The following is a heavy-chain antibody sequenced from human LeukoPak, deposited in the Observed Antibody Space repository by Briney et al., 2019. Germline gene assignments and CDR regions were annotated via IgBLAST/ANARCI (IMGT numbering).Heavy chain of an antibody. D-gene: IGHD2-2*01. CDR2: IIPIFGTA. J-gene: IGHJ6*03. CDR1: GGTFSSYA. Sequence: SVKVSCKASGGTFSSYAISWVRQAPGQGLEWMGGIIPIFGTANYAQKFQGRVTITADKSTSTAYMELSSLRSEDTAVYYCARDIVVVPAADYYYYMDVWGKGTTVTVSS. V-gene: IGHV1-69*06. CDR3: ARDIVVVPAADYYYYMDV.